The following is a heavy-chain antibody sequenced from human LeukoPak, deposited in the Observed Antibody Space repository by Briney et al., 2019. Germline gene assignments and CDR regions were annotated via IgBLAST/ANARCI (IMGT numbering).Heavy chain of an antibody. Sequence: GASVKVSCKASGGTFSSYAISWVRQAPGQGLEWMGGIIPIFGTANYAQKFQGRVTITADESTSTAYMELSSLRSEDTAVYYCARSPVLRYFDWLPNYYYYYYMDVWGKGTTVTISS. J-gene: IGHJ6*03. V-gene: IGHV1-69*13. CDR3: ARSPVLRYFDWLPNYYYYYYMDV. CDR1: GGTFSSYA. D-gene: IGHD3-9*01. CDR2: IIPIFGTA.